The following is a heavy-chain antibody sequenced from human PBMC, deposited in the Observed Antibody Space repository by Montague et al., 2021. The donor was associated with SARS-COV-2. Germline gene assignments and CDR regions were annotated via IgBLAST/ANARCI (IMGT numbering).Heavy chain of an antibody. V-gene: IGHV4-31*03. CDR2: IYNSGTT. CDR3: ARTVLYSGYDYSWFDP. D-gene: IGHD5-12*01. J-gene: IGHJ5*02. Sequence: TLSLTCTVSGGSISSGGYCWNWIRQYPGKGLEWIGYIYNSGTTSYSPSLRSRATISIDTSKNLFSLKLTSVTAADTAVYYCARTVLYSGYDYSWFDPWAQGPPAPVSS. CDR1: GGSISSGGYC.